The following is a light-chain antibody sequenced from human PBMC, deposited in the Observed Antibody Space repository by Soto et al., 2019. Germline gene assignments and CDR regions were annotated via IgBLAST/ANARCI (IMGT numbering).Light chain of an antibody. Sequence: DIQMTQSRFSMSGSRGDTVTGICRASQSVSGWLAWYQQKPGEAPKLLIYDASALPRGVPSRFRGSAYGTKLPSTLSSLPADHFATYCCQQYETFSGALDPGTKVDIK. CDR1: QSVSGW. V-gene: IGKV1-5*02. CDR2: DAS. CDR3: QQYETFSGA. J-gene: IGKJ1*01.